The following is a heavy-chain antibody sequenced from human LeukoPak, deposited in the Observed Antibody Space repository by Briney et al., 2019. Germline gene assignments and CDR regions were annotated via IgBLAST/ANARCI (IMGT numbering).Heavy chain of an antibody. J-gene: IGHJ4*02. CDR3: ARGSWTLPYSFGY. D-gene: IGHD1-1*01. CDR2: ISSSSSTI. V-gene: IGHV3-48*02. Sequence: GGSLRLSCAASGFTFSTYSMNWVRQAPGKGLEWVSYISSSSSTIYYADSVKGRFTISRDNAKNSLYLQMNSLRDEDTAVYYCARGSWTLPYSFGYWGQGTLVTVSS. CDR1: GFTFSTYS.